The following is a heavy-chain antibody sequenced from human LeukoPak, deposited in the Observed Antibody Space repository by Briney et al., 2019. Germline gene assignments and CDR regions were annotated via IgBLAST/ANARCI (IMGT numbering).Heavy chain of an antibody. D-gene: IGHD1-26*01. V-gene: IGHV3-53*01. CDR2: IYSGGNT. Sequence: QAGGSLRLSCTVSGFTVSSNSWSWVRQAPGKGLEWVSFIYSGGNTHYSDSVTGRFTISRDNSKNTLYLQMNSLRAEDTAVYYCARGGSYLSAFDIWGQGTMVTVSS. CDR1: GFTVSSNS. J-gene: IGHJ3*02. CDR3: ARGGSYLSAFDI.